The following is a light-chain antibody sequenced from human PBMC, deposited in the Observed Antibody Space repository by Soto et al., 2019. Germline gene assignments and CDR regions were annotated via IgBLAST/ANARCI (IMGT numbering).Light chain of an antibody. CDR3: QQYNNWPPWT. CDR2: GAS. V-gene: IGKV3-15*01. J-gene: IGKJ1*01. CDR1: QSVSSN. Sequence: EIVMTQSPATLSGSPGERATLSCRASQSVSSNLAWYQQKPGQAPRLLIYGASTRATGIPARFSGSGSGTEFTLTISSLQSEDFAVYYGQQYNNWPPWTFGQGTKEEIK.